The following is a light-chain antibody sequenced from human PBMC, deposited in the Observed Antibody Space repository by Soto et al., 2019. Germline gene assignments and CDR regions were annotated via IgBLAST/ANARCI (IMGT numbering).Light chain of an antibody. CDR3: QQSYSIWT. Sequence: DIQMTQSPSSLSASVGDRVTITCRASQSSRSYLNWYQQKPGTAPKLLIYAASSLQSGVPSRFSGSGSGTDFTLTISSLQPEDFATYYCQQSYSIWTFGQGTRVEIK. CDR2: AAS. V-gene: IGKV1-39*01. J-gene: IGKJ1*01. CDR1: QSSRSY.